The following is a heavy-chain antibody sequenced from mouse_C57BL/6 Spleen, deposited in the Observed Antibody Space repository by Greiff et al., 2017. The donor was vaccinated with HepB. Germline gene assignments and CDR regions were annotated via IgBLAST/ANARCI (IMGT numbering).Heavy chain of an antibody. J-gene: IGHJ4*01. D-gene: IGHD2-4*01. CDR3: ARDDHDGFLGDY. CDR1: GYTFTDYY. CDR2: INPNNGGT. Sequence: EVQLQQSGPELVKPGASVKISCKASGYTFTDYYMNWVKQSHGKSLEWIGDINPNNGGTSYNQKFKGKATLTVDKSSSTAYMELRSLTSEDSAVYYCARDDHDGFLGDYWGQGTSVTVSS. V-gene: IGHV1-26*01.